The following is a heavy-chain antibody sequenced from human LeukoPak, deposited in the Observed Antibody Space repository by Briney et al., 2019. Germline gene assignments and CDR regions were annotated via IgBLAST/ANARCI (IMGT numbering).Heavy chain of an antibody. CDR1: GGSISSYC. J-gene: IGHJ5*02. CDR2: IYYSGST. Sequence: SETLSLTCTVSGGSISSYCWSWIRQPPGKGLEWIGYIYYSGSTNYNPSLKSRVTISVDTSKNQFSLKLSSVTAADTAVYYCARTGYSSSWYLRGRRFYGFHPWGQGTLVTVSS. V-gene: IGHV4-59*08. CDR3: ARTGYSSSWYLRGRRFYGFHP. D-gene: IGHD6-13*01.